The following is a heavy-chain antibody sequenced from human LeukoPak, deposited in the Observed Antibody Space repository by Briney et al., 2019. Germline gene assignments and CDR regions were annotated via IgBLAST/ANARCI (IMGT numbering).Heavy chain of an antibody. Sequence: GGSLRLSCAASGFTFSSYGMHWVRQAPGKGLEWVAVIWYDGSNKYYADSVKGRFTISRDNSKNTLYLQMNSLRAEDTAVYYCATTPFDYVWGSYRYTGGFAFDIWGQGTMVTVSS. CDR2: IWYDGSNK. J-gene: IGHJ3*02. D-gene: IGHD3-16*02. V-gene: IGHV3-33*01. CDR1: GFTFSSYG. CDR3: ATTPFDYVWGSYRYTGGFAFDI.